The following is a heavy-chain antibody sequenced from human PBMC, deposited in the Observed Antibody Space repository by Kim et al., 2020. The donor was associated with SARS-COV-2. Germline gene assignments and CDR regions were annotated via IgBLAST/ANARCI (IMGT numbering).Heavy chain of an antibody. D-gene: IGHD6-19*01. CDR1: GFTFSSYA. Sequence: GGSLRLSCAASGFTFSSYAMSWVRQAPGKGLEWVSAISGSGGSTYYADSVKGRFTISRDNSKNTLYLQMNSLRAEDTAVYYCAKGGQQWPLHHTKHWGQGTLVTVSS. V-gene: IGHV3-23*01. CDR2: ISGSGGST. CDR3: AKGGQQWPLHHTKH. J-gene: IGHJ1*01.